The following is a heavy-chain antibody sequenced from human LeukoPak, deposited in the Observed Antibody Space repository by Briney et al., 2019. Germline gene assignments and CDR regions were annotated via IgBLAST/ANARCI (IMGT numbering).Heavy chain of an antibody. CDR1: GGSISSGDYY. D-gene: IGHD3-22*01. Sequence: SETLSLTCTVSGGSISSGDYYWSWIRQPPGKGLEWIGYIYYSGSTYYNPPLKSRVTISVDTSKNQFSLKLSSVTAADTAVYYCAREIGYYFDYWGQGTLVTVSS. CDR3: AREIGYYFDY. V-gene: IGHV4-30-4*08. J-gene: IGHJ4*02. CDR2: IYYSGST.